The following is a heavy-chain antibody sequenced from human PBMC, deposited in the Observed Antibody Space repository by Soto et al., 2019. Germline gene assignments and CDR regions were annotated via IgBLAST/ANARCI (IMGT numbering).Heavy chain of an antibody. CDR1: GGSISSNY. V-gene: IGHV4-59*01. Sequence: PSETLSLTCTVSGGSISSNYWSWIRQPPGKGLEWIGYIYYSGSTNYNPSLKSRVTISVDTSKNQFSLKLSSVTAADTAVYYCARVDDDGGKNYYGMDVWGQGTTVTVSS. D-gene: IGHD4-17*01. J-gene: IGHJ6*02. CDR2: IYYSGST. CDR3: ARVDDDGGKNYYGMDV.